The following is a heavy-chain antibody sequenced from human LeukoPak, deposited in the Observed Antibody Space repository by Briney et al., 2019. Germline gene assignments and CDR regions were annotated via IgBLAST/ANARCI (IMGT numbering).Heavy chain of an antibody. Sequence: PSETLSLTCTVSGGSISSYYWSWIRQPAGKGLEWIGRIYTSGSTNYNPSLKSRVTMSVDTSKNQFSLKLSSVTAADTAVYYCARGGYCGSGNDFRFDPWGQGTLVTVSS. D-gene: IGHD3-10*01. CDR1: GGSISSYY. CDR2: IYTSGST. CDR3: ARGGYCGSGNDFRFDP. V-gene: IGHV4-4*07. J-gene: IGHJ5*02.